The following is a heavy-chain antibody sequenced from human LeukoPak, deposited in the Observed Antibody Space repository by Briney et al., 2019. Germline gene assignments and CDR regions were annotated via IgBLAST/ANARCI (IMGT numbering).Heavy chain of an antibody. Sequence: GESLKISCKGSGYSFTSYWIGWVRQMPGKGLEWMGIIYPGDSDTRYSTPFQGQVTISADKCISTAYLQWSSLKASDTAMYYCARRRYYDFWSGYYKAAFDIWGQGTMVTVSS. V-gene: IGHV5-51*01. D-gene: IGHD3-3*01. CDR2: IYPGDSDT. CDR3: ARRRYYDFWSGYYKAAFDI. CDR1: GYSFTSYW. J-gene: IGHJ3*02.